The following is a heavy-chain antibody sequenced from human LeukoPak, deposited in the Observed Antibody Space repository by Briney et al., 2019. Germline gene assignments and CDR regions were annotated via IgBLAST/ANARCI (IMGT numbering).Heavy chain of an antibody. D-gene: IGHD3-22*01. CDR3: ASGPNYYDSSGYYNDY. CDR2: INPNSGGT. J-gene: IGHJ4*02. Sequence: GASVKVSCKASGYTFTGYYMHWVRQAPGQGLEWMGWINPNSGGTNYAQKFQGRVTMTRDTSISTAYMELSRLRSDDTAVYCCASGPNYYDSSGYYNDYWGQGTLVTVSS. V-gene: IGHV1-2*02. CDR1: GYTFTGYY.